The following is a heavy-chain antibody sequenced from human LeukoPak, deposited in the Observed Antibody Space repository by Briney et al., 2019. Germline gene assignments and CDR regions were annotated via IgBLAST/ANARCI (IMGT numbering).Heavy chain of an antibody. CDR3: ARGRSKGMN. J-gene: IGHJ4*02. CDR2: INPNSGGT. Sequence: ASVKVSCKASGYTFTGYYMHWVRQAPGQGLEWMGWINPNSGGTNYAQKFQGRVTMTRDTSISTAYMELSSLRSEDTAMYYCARGRSKGMNWGQGTPVTVSS. V-gene: IGHV1-2*02. CDR1: GYTFTGYY.